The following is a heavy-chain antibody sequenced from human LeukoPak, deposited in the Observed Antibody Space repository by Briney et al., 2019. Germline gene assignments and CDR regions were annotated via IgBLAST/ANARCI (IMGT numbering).Heavy chain of an antibody. Sequence: PGGSLRLSCAASGFTVSSNYMSWVRQAPGKGLEWVSVIYSGGSTYYADSVKGRFTISRDNSKNTLYLQMNSLRAEDTAVYYCARDRHYDDSSGAYEPRGQGTLVTVSS. CDR1: GFTVSSNY. CDR3: ARDRHYDDSSGAYEP. J-gene: IGHJ5*02. D-gene: IGHD3-22*01. CDR2: IYSGGST. V-gene: IGHV3-53*01.